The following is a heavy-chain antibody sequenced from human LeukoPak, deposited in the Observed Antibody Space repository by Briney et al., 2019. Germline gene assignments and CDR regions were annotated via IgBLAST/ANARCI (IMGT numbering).Heavy chain of an antibody. Sequence: PGRSLRLSCAASGFTFSNSALHWVRQAPGKGLEWVAVISSDGNNKDYADSVKGRFTISRDNSINTVYLQMNSVRPEDTAVYSCARVPARGVVVPTYLDYWGQGTLVTVSS. CDR1: GFTFSNSA. CDR2: ISSDGNNK. J-gene: IGHJ4*02. D-gene: IGHD2-2*01. V-gene: IGHV3-30-3*01. CDR3: ARVPARGVVVPTYLDY.